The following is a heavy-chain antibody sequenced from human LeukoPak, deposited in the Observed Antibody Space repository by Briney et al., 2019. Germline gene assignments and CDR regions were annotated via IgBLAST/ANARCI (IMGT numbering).Heavy chain of an antibody. CDR3: ARGEGAGAGYYLDY. J-gene: IGHJ4*02. V-gene: IGHV1-2*02. CDR1: GYTFTGYY. Sequence: GASVTVSCKASGYTFTGYYMHWVRQAPGQGLEWMGWINPNSGGTNYAQKFQGRVTMTRDTSISTAYMELSRLRSDDTAVYYCARGEGAGAGYYLDYWGQGTLVTVSS. CDR2: INPNSGGT. D-gene: IGHD3-10*01.